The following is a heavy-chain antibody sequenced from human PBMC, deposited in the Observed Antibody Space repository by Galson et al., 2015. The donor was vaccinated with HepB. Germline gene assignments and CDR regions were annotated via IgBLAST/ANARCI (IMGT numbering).Heavy chain of an antibody. J-gene: IGHJ4*02. V-gene: IGHV1-46*01. CDR2: IIPTGGST. CDR1: GYTFTSYG. CDR3: ARDHSSSYDY. Sequence: SVKVSCKASGYTFTSYGISWVRQAPGQGLEWMGIIIPTGGSTTYAQKFQGRVTMTRDMSTSTVSMELSRLTSEDTAIYYCARDHSSSYDYWGQGTLVTVSS. D-gene: IGHD6-6*01.